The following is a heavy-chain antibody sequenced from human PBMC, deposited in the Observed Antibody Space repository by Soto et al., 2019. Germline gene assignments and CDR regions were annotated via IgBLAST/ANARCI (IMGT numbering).Heavy chain of an antibody. J-gene: IGHJ3*01. CDR1: GFIVNGKKY. Sequence: DVQVVESGGGLIQPGGSLRLSCAASGFIVNGKKYLTWVRQAPGKGLEWLSAVYSADGTFYADSVKGRFTVSLDSVKNTVYFQMNSLRSEDTGVYYCATWNLREHAFDVWGPGTRVTVSA. CDR3: ATWNLREHAFDV. V-gene: IGHV3-53*01. CDR2: VYSADGT. D-gene: IGHD1-1*01.